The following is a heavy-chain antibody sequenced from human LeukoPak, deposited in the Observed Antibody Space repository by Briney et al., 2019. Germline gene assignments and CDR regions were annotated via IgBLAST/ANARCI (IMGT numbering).Heavy chain of an antibody. J-gene: IGHJ4*02. V-gene: IGHV3-23*01. Sequence: PGGSLRLSCAASGFTFSSYAMSWVRQAPGKGLEWVSAISGSGGSTYYADSVKGRFTISRDNSKNTLYLQMNSLRAEDTAVYYCARVEYYDSSGFDYWGQGTLVTVSS. CDR3: ARVEYYDSSGFDY. D-gene: IGHD3-22*01. CDR2: ISGSGGST. CDR1: GFTFSSYA.